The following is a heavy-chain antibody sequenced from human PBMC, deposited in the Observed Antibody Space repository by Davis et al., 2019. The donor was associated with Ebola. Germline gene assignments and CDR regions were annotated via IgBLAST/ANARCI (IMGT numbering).Heavy chain of an antibody. D-gene: IGHD2-2*01. CDR2: IDWDDDK. CDR1: GFSLDTKGMC. V-gene: IGHV2-70*17. CDR3: ARIPVYCRSTSCYLSGMDV. J-gene: IGHJ6*02. Sequence: SGPTLVKPTETLTLTCTFSGFSLDTKGMCVSWIRQPPGKALEWLARIDWDDDKFYSTFLKTRLTVSKDTSINQVVLRMTNMDSVDTATYYCARIPVYCRSTSCYLSGMDVWGQGTTVTVAS.